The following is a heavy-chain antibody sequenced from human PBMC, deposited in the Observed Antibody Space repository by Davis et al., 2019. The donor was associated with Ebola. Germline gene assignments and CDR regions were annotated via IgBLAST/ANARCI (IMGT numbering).Heavy chain of an antibody. CDR2: IIPIFGTA. V-gene: IGHV1-69*06. Sequence: SVKVSCKASGGTFSSYAISWMRQAPGQGLEWMGGIIPIFGTANYAQTFQGRVTITADKSTSTAYMELSSLRSEDTAVYYCATDGESSAHYYYYGLDVWGQGTTVTVSS. J-gene: IGHJ6*02. D-gene: IGHD2-15*01. CDR3: ATDGESSAHYYYYGLDV. CDR1: GGTFSSYA.